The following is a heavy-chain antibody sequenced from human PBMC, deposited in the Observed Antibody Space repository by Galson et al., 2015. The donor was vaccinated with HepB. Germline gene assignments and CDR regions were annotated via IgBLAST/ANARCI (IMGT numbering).Heavy chain of an antibody. V-gene: IGHV3-30*02. CDR3: AKDHNPSKFYTLDQ. D-gene: IGHD2-2*02. CDR1: GFTFSRFG. Sequence: SLRLSCAASGFTFSRFGIHWVRQAPGKGLEWLSFIRYDSNNKYYAESVKGRFTISRDNSRNTLFLQMNSLRPEDTAVYYFAKDHNPSKFYTLDQWGQGTLVTGSS. J-gene: IGHJ4*02. CDR2: IRYDSNNK.